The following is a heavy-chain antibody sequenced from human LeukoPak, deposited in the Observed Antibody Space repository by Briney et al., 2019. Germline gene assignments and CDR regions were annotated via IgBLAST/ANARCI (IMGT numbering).Heavy chain of an antibody. D-gene: IGHD3-3*01. CDR2: GDYSGGT. Sequence: SETLSLTCTVSGDSFTSVTDYWAWIRQPPGKGLKWIATGDYSGGTYYNPSLESRVAISADMSKNQISLQLTSVTGADTAVYYCARVGDFWSGFYGIDYWGQGTLVTVSS. J-gene: IGHJ4*02. V-gene: IGHV4-39*07. CDR1: GDSFTSVTDY. CDR3: ARVGDFWSGFYGIDY.